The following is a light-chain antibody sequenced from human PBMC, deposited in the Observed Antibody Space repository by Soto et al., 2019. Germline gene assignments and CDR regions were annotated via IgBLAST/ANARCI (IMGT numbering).Light chain of an antibody. J-gene: IGKJ2*01. CDR2: AAS. Sequence: DIQMTQSPSSLSASVGDRVTITCRASQSISSYLHWYQQKPGKAPKLLIYAASNLQSGVPSRFSASGSGTDFTLTLNSLQPEDFATYYCQQTDSFPYTFGRGTKVEIK. V-gene: IGKV1-39*01. CDR3: QQTDSFPYT. CDR1: QSISSY.